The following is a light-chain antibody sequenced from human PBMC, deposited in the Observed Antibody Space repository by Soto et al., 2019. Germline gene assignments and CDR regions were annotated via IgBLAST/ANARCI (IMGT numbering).Light chain of an antibody. J-gene: IGKJ4*01. CDR1: QSVSSY. V-gene: IGKV3-11*01. CDR2: DAS. CDR3: QQRSNWPST. Sequence: EIVLTQSPATLSLSPGERATLSCRASQSVSSYLAWYQQKPGQAPRLLIYDASNRATGIPARFSGSGSGTDFTLTISSLEPEDFALYSCQQRSNWPSTFGGGTKVEIK.